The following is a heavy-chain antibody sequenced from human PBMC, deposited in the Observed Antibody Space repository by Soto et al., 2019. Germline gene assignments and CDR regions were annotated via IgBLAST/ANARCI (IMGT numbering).Heavy chain of an antibody. J-gene: IGHJ4*02. CDR3: ARDRKIVVVPDAIADY. V-gene: IGHV3-33*01. CDR2: IWYDGIKK. D-gene: IGHD2-2*01. Sequence: QVQLVESGGGVVQPGRSLKLSCAAYGFTFSSYGMHWVRQAPGKGLEWVAVIWYDGIKKHYADSVKGRFTISRDNFKKTLYLEMNSLKVEHTAVYSFARDRKIVVVPDAIADYWGQGTLVTVSS. CDR1: GFTFSSYG.